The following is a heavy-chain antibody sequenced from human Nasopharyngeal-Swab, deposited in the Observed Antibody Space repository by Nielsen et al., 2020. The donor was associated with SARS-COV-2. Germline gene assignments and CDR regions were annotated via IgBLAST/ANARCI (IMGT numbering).Heavy chain of an antibody. CDR2: ISSSSSTI. Sequence: GESLKISCAASGFTFSSYSMNWVRQAPGKGPEWVSYISSSSSTIYYADSVKGRFTISRDNAKNSLYLQMSSLRDEDTAVYYCARGISYYDILTGYYGRGAYYFDYWGQGTLVTVSS. CDR1: GFTFSSYS. J-gene: IGHJ4*02. CDR3: ARGISYYDILTGYYGRGAYYFDY. V-gene: IGHV3-48*02. D-gene: IGHD3-9*01.